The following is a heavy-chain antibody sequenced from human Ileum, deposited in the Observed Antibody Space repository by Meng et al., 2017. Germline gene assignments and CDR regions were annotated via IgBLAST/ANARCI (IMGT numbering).Heavy chain of an antibody. Sequence: QLRLQESGPGLVKPSETLSLTCSVSSVSFSNNNYYWVWIRRPPGKGLEWIGSIYYGGSTYYNPSLKSRVTISVDTSTNQFSLKLISVTAADTAVYYCASARYDNWGQGTLVTVSS. V-gene: IGHV4-39*01. J-gene: IGHJ4*02. CDR2: IYYGGST. CDR1: SVSFSNNNYY. CDR3: ASARYDN. D-gene: IGHD3-22*01.